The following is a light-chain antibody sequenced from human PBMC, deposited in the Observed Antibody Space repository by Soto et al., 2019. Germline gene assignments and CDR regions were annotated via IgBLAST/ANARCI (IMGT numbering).Light chain of an antibody. J-gene: IGLJ1*01. CDR1: SSDVGAYNY. CDR2: EVS. Sequence: QSVLTQPASVSGSPGQSITISCTGTSSDVGAYNYVSWYQQQSGKAPKLMIHEVSNRPSGVSNRFSGSKSGNTASLTISGLQAEDEADYYCSSYTTSRAYVFGIGTKVTVL. CDR3: SSYTTSRAYV. V-gene: IGLV2-14*01.